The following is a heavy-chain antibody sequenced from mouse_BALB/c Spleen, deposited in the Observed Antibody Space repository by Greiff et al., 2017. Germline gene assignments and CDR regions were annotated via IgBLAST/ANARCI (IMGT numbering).Heavy chain of an antibody. Sequence: EVQLVESGGGLVQPGGSLKLSCAASGFTFSSYTMSWVRQTPEKRLEWVAYISNGGGSTYYPDTVKGRFTISRDNAKNTLYLQMSSLKSEDTAMYYCARPLITTATDAMDYWGQGTSVTVSS. CDR1: GFTFSSYT. CDR3: ARPLITTATDAMDY. V-gene: IGHV5-12-2*01. CDR2: ISNGGGST. J-gene: IGHJ4*01. D-gene: IGHD1-2*01.